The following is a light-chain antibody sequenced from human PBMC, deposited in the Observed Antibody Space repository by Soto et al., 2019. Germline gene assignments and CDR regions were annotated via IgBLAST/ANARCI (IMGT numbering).Light chain of an antibody. CDR1: SSDVGGYNY. Sequence: QSALTQPASVSGSPGQSITISCTGTSSDVGGYNYVSWYQQHPGKAPKLMIYEVSNRPSGVSNRFSGSKSGNTASLTISGLQAEDEADYYCSSSTSSSSYVFGTETKVTVL. J-gene: IGLJ1*01. CDR3: SSSTSSSSYV. V-gene: IGLV2-14*01. CDR2: EVS.